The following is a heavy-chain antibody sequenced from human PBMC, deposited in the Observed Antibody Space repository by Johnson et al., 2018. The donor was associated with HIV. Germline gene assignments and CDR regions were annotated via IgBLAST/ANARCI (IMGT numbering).Heavy chain of an antibody. J-gene: IGHJ3*02. CDR1: GFTFSDYY. Sequence: VQLVESGGGLVKPGGSLRLSCAASGFTFSDYYMSWVRQAPGKGLEWVSLFYSGGSTYYADSVKGRFTISRDYSKNTLYLQMNSLRGEDAAVYYCATDRGGSYDAFHIWGQGTMVTVSS. CDR2: FYSGGST. V-gene: IGHV3-53*01. CDR3: ATDRGGSYDAFHI. D-gene: IGHD1-26*01.